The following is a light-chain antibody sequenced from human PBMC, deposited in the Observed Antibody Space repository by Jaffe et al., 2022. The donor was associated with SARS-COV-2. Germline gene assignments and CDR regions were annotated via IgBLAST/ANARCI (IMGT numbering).Light chain of an antibody. CDR3: MQATQFPYT. CDR1: QSLAHNDGFTY. Sequence: EIVMTQTPLSSAVTLGQPASISCRSTQSLAHNDGFTYLSWLQQRPGQPPRLLIYKIFNRVSGVPDRFSGSGAGTDFTLKISRVEAEDVGVYYCMQATQFPYTFGQGTKLEIK. J-gene: IGKJ2*01. V-gene: IGKV2-24*01. CDR2: KIF.